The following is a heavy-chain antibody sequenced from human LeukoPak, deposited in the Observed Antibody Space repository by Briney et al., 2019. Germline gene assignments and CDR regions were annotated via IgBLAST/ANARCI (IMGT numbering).Heavy chain of an antibody. CDR2: IHNDGTMG. D-gene: IGHD1-14*01. J-gene: IGHJ6*03. Sequence: PGGSLRLSCVGSGFTFSRVGMQWVRQAPGKGLEWVAVIHNDGTMGQYADTVQGRFNISKVNSQDTLYLQMNSLRDDDTAVYYCAKEGEPFRGYLDVWGKGTTVIVSS. V-gene: IGHV3-33*03. CDR1: GFTFSRVG. CDR3: AKEGEPFRGYLDV.